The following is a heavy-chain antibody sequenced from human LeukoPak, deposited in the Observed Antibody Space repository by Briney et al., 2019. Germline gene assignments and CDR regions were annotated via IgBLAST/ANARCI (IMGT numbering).Heavy chain of an antibody. CDR3: ARSCGSTSCSDGDWFDP. V-gene: IGHV4-39*01. Sequence: PSETLSLTCTASGGSITDTNYYWGWIRQPPGKGLEWIASISYSGSTYFNPSLKSRVTISVDTSKSEFSLKLSSMTAADTAVYYCARSCGSTSCSDGDWFDPWGQGTLVTVSS. J-gene: IGHJ5*02. CDR2: ISYSGST. D-gene: IGHD2-2*01. CDR1: GGSITDTNYY.